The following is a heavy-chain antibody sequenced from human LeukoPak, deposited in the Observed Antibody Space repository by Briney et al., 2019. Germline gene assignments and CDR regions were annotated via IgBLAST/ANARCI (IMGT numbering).Heavy chain of an antibody. D-gene: IGHD3-9*01. Sequence: GGSLRLSCAASGFTFSSYGMHWVRQAPGKGLEWVAVISSDGSNKNYADSVTGRFTISRDNSKNTLYLQMNSLRVEDTAVYSCAKVSLHYDILSGFDHWGQGTLVTVSS. CDR1: GFTFSSYG. CDR2: ISSDGSNK. CDR3: AKVSLHYDILSGFDH. V-gene: IGHV3-30*18. J-gene: IGHJ4*02.